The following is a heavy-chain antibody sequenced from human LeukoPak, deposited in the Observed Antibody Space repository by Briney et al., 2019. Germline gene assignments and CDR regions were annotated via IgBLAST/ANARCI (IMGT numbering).Heavy chain of an antibody. V-gene: IGHV4-34*01. CDR2: INHSGST. J-gene: IGHJ6*02. CDR1: GGSFSGYH. CDR3: ARGRGAPNSYYYYGMDV. Sequence: PSETLSLTCAVYGGSFSGYHWSWIRQPPGKGLEWIGEINHSGSTNYNPSLKSRVTISVDTSKNQFSLKLSSVTAADTAVYYCARGRGAPNSYYYYGMDVWGQGTTVTVSS.